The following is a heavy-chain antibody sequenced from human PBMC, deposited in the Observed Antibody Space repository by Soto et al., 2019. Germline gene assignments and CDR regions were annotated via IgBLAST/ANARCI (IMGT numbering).Heavy chain of an antibody. Sequence: SETLSLTCTVSGGSMRNYFWTWVRQPPGKGLEWIGYIHYSGTTSFFPSYNPSLRSRVTISEDTSKNQFSLKLLSVTTADTAVYFCAAGEASSRNLAPYYLDFWGQGTLVTVSS. CDR3: AAGEASSRNLAPYYLDF. CDR1: GGSMRNYF. D-gene: IGHD6-13*01. CDR2: IHYSGTT. V-gene: IGHV4-59*01. J-gene: IGHJ4*02.